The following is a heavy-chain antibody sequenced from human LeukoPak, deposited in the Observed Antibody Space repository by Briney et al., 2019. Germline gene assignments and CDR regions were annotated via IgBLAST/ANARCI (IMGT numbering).Heavy chain of an antibody. V-gene: IGHV4-59*12. CDR3: ARKLRAGSHAFDI. Sequence: SGTLSLTCIVSGGSIRRFYWSWIRQPPGEGLEWIGYIYNSGSTDYNPSLKSRVTIPLDTAKHEFSLRLSSVTAADTAVYYCARKLRAGSHAFDIWGQGTMVTVSS. J-gene: IGHJ3*02. CDR2: IYNSGST. CDR1: GGSIRRFY. D-gene: IGHD4-17*01.